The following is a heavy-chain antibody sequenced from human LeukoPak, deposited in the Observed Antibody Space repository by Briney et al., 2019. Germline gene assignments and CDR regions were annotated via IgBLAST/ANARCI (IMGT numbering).Heavy chain of an antibody. J-gene: IGHJ4*02. CDR3: ARQTYYYDSSGLRTLGY. CDR1: GYTFTGYY. D-gene: IGHD3-22*01. CDR2: INPNSGGT. V-gene: IGHV1-2*02. Sequence: ASVKVSCKASGYTFTGYYMHWVRQAPGQGLEWMGWINPNSGGTNYAQKFQGRFTMTSDTSISTAYMELSRLRSDDTAVYYCARQTYYYDSSGLRTLGYWGQGTLVTVSS.